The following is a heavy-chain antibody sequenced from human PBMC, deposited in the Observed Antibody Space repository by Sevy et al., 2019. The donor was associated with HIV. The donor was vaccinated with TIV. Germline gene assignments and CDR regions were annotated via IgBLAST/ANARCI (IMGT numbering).Heavy chain of an antibody. V-gene: IGHV3-7*03. CDR2: LKQDGSEK. D-gene: IGHD3-10*01. CDR3: ARDVLLRAGAFDI. CDR1: GFTFSSYW. J-gene: IGHJ3*02. Sequence: GGSLRLSCAASGFTFSSYWMSWVRQAPGKGLEWVANLKQDGSEKYYVDSVKGRFTISRDNAKNSLYLQMNSLRAEDTAVYYCARDVLLRAGAFDIWGQGTMVTVSS.